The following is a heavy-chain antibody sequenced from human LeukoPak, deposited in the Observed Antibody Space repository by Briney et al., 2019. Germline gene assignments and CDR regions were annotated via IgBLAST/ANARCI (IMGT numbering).Heavy chain of an antibody. Sequence: PSETLSLTCAVSGYFINNGYYWGWPRQPPGKGLVWIGSISHSGTTYYNPSLKSRVTMSGDTAKNQFSLRLSSVTAADTAVYYCARGYCTRTGCYANYWGQGTLVTVSS. CDR3: ARGYCTRTGCYANY. J-gene: IGHJ4*02. CDR1: GYFINNGYY. D-gene: IGHD2-2*01. CDR2: ISHSGTT. V-gene: IGHV4-38-2*01.